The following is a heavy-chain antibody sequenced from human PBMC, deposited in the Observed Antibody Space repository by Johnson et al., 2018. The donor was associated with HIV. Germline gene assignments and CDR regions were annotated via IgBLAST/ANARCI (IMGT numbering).Heavy chain of an antibody. V-gene: IGHV3-23*04. CDR1: GFTFTFGTYA. Sequence: EVQVVESWGGLVQPGGSLRLSCAASGFTFTFGTYAMSWVRQAPWKGLEWVSIISGGGGRTYYVDSVKGRFTISRDNSKNTLSLQMNSLRAEDTAVYYCARGRKSSGYIDAFDIWGQGTMVTVSS. CDR2: ISGGGGRT. CDR3: ARGRKSSGYIDAFDI. J-gene: IGHJ3*02. D-gene: IGHD3-22*01.